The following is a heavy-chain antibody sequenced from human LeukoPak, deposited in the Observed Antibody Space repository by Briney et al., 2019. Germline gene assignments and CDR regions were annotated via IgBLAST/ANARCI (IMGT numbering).Heavy chain of an antibody. J-gene: IGHJ4*02. V-gene: IGHV1-69*13. CDR1: GYTFTGYY. CDR3: ARDRGGTYNVLGHDY. Sequence: ASVKVSCKASGYTFTGYYMHWVRQAPGQGLEWMGGFIPIFGTANYAQKFQGRVTITADDSTSTAYMELSSLRSEDTAVYYCARDRGGTYNVLGHDYWGQGTLVTVSS. CDR2: FIPIFGTA. D-gene: IGHD1-1*01.